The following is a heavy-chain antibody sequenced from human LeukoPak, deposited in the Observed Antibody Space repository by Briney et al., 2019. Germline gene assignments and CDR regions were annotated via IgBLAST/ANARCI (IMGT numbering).Heavy chain of an antibody. CDR3: AREAGTMVRGPYNWFDP. V-gene: IGHV3-48*02. CDR2: ISSSSTI. Sequence: PGGSLRLSCAASGFTFSSYSMNWVRQAPGKGLEWVSYISSSSTIYYADSVKGRFTISRDNAKNSLYLQMNSLRDEDTAVYYCAREAGTMVRGPYNWFDPWGQGTLVTVSS. D-gene: IGHD3-10*01. J-gene: IGHJ5*02. CDR1: GFTFSSYS.